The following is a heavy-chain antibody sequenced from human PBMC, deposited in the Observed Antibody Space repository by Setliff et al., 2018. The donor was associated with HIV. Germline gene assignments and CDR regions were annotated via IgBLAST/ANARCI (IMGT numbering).Heavy chain of an antibody. J-gene: IGHJ5*02. CDR2: IFSSGNT. Sequence: PSETLSLTCTVSGGSISSYCWNWIRQSPGRGLEWIGFIFSSGNTKYNPSLQSRVTMSIDTSKNQFSLKLTSVTAADTAVYYCARGRMGYYGSGSYLPWGQGMLVTVSS. V-gene: IGHV4-4*09. D-gene: IGHD3-10*01. CDR3: ARGRMGYYGSGSYLP. CDR1: GGSISSYC.